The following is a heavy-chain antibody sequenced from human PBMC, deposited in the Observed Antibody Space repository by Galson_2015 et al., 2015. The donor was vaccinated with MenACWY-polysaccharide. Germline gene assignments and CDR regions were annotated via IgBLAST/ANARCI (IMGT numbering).Heavy chain of an antibody. CDR1: GYTFTDYY. CDR2: IVPHSGGT. V-gene: IGHV1-2*02. CDR3: ARWGEPSSCNGICYTGLFDS. D-gene: IGHD2-8*01. J-gene: IGHJ4*02. Sequence: SVKVSCKASGYTFTDYYTHWVRQAPGQGLEWMGWIVPHSGGTKYAQKYQGRVTMTRDTSIGTAYMELSRLTSDDTALYYCARWGEPSSCNGICYTGLFDSWGQGTLVTVSS.